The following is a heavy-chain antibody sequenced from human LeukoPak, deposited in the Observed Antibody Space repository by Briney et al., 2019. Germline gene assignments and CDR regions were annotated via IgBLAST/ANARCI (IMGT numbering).Heavy chain of an antibody. J-gene: IGHJ4*02. Sequence: GGSMRLSCAASGFTFSSYSMNWVRQAAGKGLEWVSSISSSSSYIYYADSVKGRFTISRDNAKNSLYLQMNSLRAEDTAVYYCARIVGVGYFDFWGQGTLVTVSS. D-gene: IGHD2-15*01. CDR3: ARIVGVGYFDF. CDR1: GFTFSSYS. CDR2: ISSSSSYI. V-gene: IGHV3-21*01.